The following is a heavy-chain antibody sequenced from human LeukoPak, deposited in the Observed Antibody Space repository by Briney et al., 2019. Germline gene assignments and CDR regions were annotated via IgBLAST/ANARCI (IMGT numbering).Heavy chain of an antibody. V-gene: IGHV3-7*03. CDR3: AAVPYYGMDV. Sequence: AGSLGLSCAASGFTFSSYWMSWVRQAPGKGLEWVANIKQDGSEKYYVDSVKGRFTISRDNAKNSLYLQMNSLRAEDTAVYYCAAVPYYGMDVWGKGTTVTVSS. CDR2: IKQDGSEK. J-gene: IGHJ6*04. CDR1: GFTFSSYW. D-gene: IGHD6-19*01.